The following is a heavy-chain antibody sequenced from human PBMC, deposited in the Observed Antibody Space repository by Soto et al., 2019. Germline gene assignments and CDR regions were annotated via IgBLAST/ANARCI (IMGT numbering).Heavy chain of an antibody. CDR2: IYHSGST. CDR3: ARTTYYYDSSGYST. J-gene: IGHJ5*02. D-gene: IGHD3-22*01. V-gene: IGHV4-30-2*01. CDR1: GGSISSGGYP. Sequence: SETLSLTCAVSGGSISSGGYPWSWIRQPPGKGLEWIGYIYHSGSTYYNPSLKSRVTISVDRSKNQFSLKLSSVTAADTAVYYCARTTYYYDSSGYSTWGQGTLVTVSS.